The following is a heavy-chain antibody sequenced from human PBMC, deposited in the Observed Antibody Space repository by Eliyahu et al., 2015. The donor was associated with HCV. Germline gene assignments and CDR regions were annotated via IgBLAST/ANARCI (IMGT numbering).Heavy chain of an antibody. CDR3: ARDSWQGGYYYGMDV. Sequence: EVQLVESGGGLVQPGGSXRLSCAASGFTFSSYDMHWVRQATGKGLEWVSAIGTAGDTYXPGSVKGRFTISRENAKNSLYLQMNSLRAGDTAVYYCARDSWQGGYYYGMDVWGQGTTVTVSS. V-gene: IGHV3-13*01. CDR2: IGTAGDT. CDR1: GFTFSSYD. J-gene: IGHJ6*02.